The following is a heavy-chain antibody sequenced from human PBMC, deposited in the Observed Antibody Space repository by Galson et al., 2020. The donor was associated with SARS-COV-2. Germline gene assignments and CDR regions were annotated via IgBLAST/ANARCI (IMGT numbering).Heavy chain of an antibody. J-gene: IGHJ6*04. V-gene: IGHV3-15*01. Sequence: GGSLRLSCAVSGFTFSTAWMIWVRQAPGKGLGWVGRIKTRSDGETTDYGAPVKGRFIISRDDSKDTLYLHMNSLRTEDTAVYYCAIRFGGLGYMDVWGKGTTVTVSS. CDR3: AIRFGGLGYMDV. D-gene: IGHD3-10*01. CDR2: IKTRSDGETT. CDR1: GFTFSTAW.